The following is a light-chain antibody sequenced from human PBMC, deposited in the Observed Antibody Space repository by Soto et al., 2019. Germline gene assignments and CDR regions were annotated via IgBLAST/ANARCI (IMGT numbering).Light chain of an antibody. CDR2: DAS. CDR1: QYVSSW. CDR3: QQANSFPLT. Sequence: DIQMTQSPSSVSASVGDRVTITCRASQYVSSWLAWYQQKPGKAPKRLIFDASYLDSGAPSRFSGSGSGTDFTLTISSLQPEDVATYYCQQANSFPLTFGGGTKVEIK. J-gene: IGKJ4*01. V-gene: IGKV1-12*01.